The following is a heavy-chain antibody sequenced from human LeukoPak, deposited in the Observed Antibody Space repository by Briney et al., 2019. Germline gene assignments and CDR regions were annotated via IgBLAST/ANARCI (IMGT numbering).Heavy chain of an antibody. D-gene: IGHD3-22*01. J-gene: IGHJ3*02. CDR1: GFTFSTYS. V-gene: IGHV3-21*01. CDR3: ARVSGRITTDAFDI. CDR2: ITSSRIYI. Sequence: GGSLRLSCAASGFTFSTYSMNWVRQAPGKGLEWVSSITSSRIYIYYADSVKGRFTISRDNAKNSLYLQMNSLRAEDTAVYHCARVSGRITTDAFDIWGQGTMVTVSS.